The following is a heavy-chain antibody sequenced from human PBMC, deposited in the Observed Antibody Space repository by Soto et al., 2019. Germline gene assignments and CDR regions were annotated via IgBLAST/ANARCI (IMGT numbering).Heavy chain of an antibody. CDR3: ARAVEHYDSVWESYAEGFDI. D-gene: IGHD3-16*01. CDR1: GDSVSSKNAT. V-gene: IGHV6-1*01. Sequence: SQTLSLTCVISGDSVSSKNATWDWIRQSPSRGLEWLGRTYYRSKWYNDFALSVRGRISINPDTSKNPFSLQLTSVTPEDTAVYYCARAVEHYDSVWESYAEGFDIWGQGTMVTVSS. J-gene: IGHJ3*02. CDR2: TYYRSKWYN.